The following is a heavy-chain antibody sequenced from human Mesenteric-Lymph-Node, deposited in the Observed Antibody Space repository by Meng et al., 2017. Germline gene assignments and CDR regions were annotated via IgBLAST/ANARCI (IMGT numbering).Heavy chain of an antibody. D-gene: IGHD1-1*01. CDR1: GGSFSGYY. CDR2: INHSGST. Sequence: QVQLQQWGAGLLKPSETLSLTCAVYGGSFSGYYWSWIRQPPEKGLEWIGEINHSGSTNYNPSLKSRVTISVDTSKNQFSLKLGSVTAADTAVYYCATEERGYFDYWGQGTLVTVSS. J-gene: IGHJ4*02. CDR3: ATEERGYFDY. V-gene: IGHV4-34*01.